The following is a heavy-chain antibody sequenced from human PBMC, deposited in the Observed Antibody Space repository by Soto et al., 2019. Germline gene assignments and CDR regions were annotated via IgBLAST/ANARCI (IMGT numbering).Heavy chain of an antibody. CDR3: ARDRLAAADYYYYGMDV. D-gene: IGHD6-13*01. Sequence: ASVKVSCKASGGTFSSYAISWVRQAPGQGLEWMGGIIPIFGTANYAQEFQGRVTITADESTSTAYMELSSLRSEDTAVYYCARDRLAAADYYYYGMDVWGQGTTVTVS. J-gene: IGHJ6*02. CDR2: IIPIFGTA. V-gene: IGHV1-69*13. CDR1: GGTFSSYA.